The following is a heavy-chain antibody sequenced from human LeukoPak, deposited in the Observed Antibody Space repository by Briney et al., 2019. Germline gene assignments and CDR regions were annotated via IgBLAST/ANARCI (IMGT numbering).Heavy chain of an antibody. CDR2: IYPGDSDT. D-gene: IGHD6-13*01. Sequence: GESLKISCKGSGYSFTSYWIGWVRQMPGKGLEWMGIIYPGDSDTRYSPSFQGQVTTSADKSISTAYLQWSSLKASDTAMYYCARHPVAAAGRVWYFDLWGRGTLVTVSS. CDR1: GYSFTSYW. J-gene: IGHJ2*01. CDR3: ARHPVAAAGRVWYFDL. V-gene: IGHV5-51*01.